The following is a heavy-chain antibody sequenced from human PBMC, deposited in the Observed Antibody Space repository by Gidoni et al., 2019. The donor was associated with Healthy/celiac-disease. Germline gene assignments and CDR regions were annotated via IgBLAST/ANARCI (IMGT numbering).Heavy chain of an antibody. V-gene: IGHV1-18*01. J-gene: IGHJ4*02. CDR2: ISAYNGNT. CDR3: ARDRYYYDSSGFQMFDY. D-gene: IGHD3-22*01. Sequence: QVQLVQSGAEVKKPGASVKVSCKASGYTFTSYGISWVRQAPGQGLEWMGWISAYNGNTNYAQKLQGRVTMTTDTSTSTAYMELRSLRSDDTAVYYCARDRYYYDSSGFQMFDYWGQGTLVTVSS. CDR1: GYTFTSYG.